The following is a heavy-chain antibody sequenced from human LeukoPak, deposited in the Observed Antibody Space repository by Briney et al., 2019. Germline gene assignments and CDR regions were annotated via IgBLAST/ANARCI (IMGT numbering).Heavy chain of an antibody. Sequence: GGSLRLSCAASGFTFSSYGMSWVRQAPGMGLEWVSAISGSGGSTYYADSVKGRFTISRDNSKNTLYLQMNSLRAEDTAIYYCAKDSGGGGYWGQGTLVTVSS. CDR2: ISGSGGST. V-gene: IGHV3-23*01. CDR3: AKDSGGGGY. CDR1: GFTFSSYG. D-gene: IGHD5-12*01. J-gene: IGHJ4*02.